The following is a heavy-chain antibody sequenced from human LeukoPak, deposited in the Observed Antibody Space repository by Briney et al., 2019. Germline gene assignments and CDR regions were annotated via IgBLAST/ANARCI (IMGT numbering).Heavy chain of an antibody. Sequence: ASVKVSCKASGYTFITYGISWVRHAPGQGLEWMGWINAYNGDTNYAQKLQGRVTMTTDTSTSTAYMELRSLRSDDTAVYYCGRGPYCSGGTCYSQYFDYWGQGTLVTVSS. D-gene: IGHD2-15*01. J-gene: IGHJ4*02. V-gene: IGHV1-18*01. CDR3: GRGPYCSGGTCYSQYFDY. CDR1: GYTFITYG. CDR2: INAYNGDT.